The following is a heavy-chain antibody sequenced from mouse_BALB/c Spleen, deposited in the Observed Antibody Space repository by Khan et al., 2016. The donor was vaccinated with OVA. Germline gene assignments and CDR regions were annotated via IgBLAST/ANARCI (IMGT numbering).Heavy chain of an antibody. CDR2: ISYSGFT. V-gene: IGHV3-2*02. CDR1: GYSITSGYA. Sequence: EVQLQESGPGLVKPSQSLSLTCTVTGYSITSGYAWNWIRQFPGNKLEWMGYISYSGFTNYNPSFKSRISITRDTSKNQFFLQLSSVTSEDTATYYCARSNYYGYYFDYWGQGATLTVSS. CDR3: ARSNYYGYYFDY. J-gene: IGHJ2*01. D-gene: IGHD1-1*01.